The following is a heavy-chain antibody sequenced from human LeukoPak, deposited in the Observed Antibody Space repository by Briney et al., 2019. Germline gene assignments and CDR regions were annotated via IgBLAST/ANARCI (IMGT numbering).Heavy chain of an antibody. V-gene: IGHV4-31*03. CDR3: ARRGSYSRWFDP. CDR2: IYYSGST. Sequence: SQTLSLTCTVSGGSISSGGYYWSWIRQHPGKGLGWIGYIYYSGSTYYNPSLKSRVTISVDTSKDQFSLKLSSVTAADTAVYYCARRGSYSRWFDPWGQGTLVTVSS. J-gene: IGHJ5*02. CDR1: GGSISSGGYY. D-gene: IGHD1-26*01.